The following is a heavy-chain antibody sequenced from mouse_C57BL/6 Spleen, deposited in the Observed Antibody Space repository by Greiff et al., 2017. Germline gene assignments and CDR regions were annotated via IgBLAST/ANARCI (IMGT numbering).Heavy chain of an antibody. V-gene: IGHV1-9*01. CDR1: GYTFTGYW. J-gene: IGHJ4*01. Sequence: QVQLQQSGAELMKPGASVKLSCKATGYTFTGYWIEWVKQRPGHGLEWIGEILPGSGSTNYNEKFKGKGPFTADTSSNTAYMQLISLTTEDSAIYYCSSLYYYGSSFYYYAMDYWGQGTSVTVSS. D-gene: IGHD1-1*01. CDR3: SSLYYYGSSFYYYAMDY. CDR2: ILPGSGST.